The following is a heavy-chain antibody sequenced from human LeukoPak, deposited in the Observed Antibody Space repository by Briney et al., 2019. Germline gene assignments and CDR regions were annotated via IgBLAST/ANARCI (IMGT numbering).Heavy chain of an antibody. Sequence: ASVKVSCKVSGYTFTDYYMHWVQQAPGKGLEWMGLVDPEDGETIYAEKFQGRVTITADTSTDTAYMELSSLRSEDTAVYYCATSLSSSGWFNYWGQGTLVTVSS. CDR2: VDPEDGET. J-gene: IGHJ4*02. CDR1: GYTFTDYY. CDR3: ATSLSSSGWFNY. D-gene: IGHD6-19*01. V-gene: IGHV1-69-2*01.